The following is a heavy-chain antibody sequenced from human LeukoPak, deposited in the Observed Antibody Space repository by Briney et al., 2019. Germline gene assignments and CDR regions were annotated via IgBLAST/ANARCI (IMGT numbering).Heavy chain of an antibody. CDR2: ISPNTGAT. CDR1: GYTFTGYY. CDR3: ARDRVGSGWQRPFYFEF. J-gene: IGHJ4*02. D-gene: IGHD6-19*01. Sequence: ASVKVSCKPSGYTFTGYYIQWVRQAPGQRLEWLGWISPNTGATMFAHKFQDRVSMTRDTSIDTAYLELTSLTADDTALYYCARDRVGSGWQRPFYFEFWGQGTLVAVSS. V-gene: IGHV1-2*02.